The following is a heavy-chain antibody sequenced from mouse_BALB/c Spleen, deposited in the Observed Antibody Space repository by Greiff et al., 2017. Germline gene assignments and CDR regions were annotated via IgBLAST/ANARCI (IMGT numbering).Heavy chain of an antibody. CDR3: ARSDYGSSYVGPFAY. CDR2: INPSNGRT. J-gene: IGHJ3*01. Sequence: QVQLKQPGAELVKPGASVKLSCKASGYTFTSYWMHWVKQRPGQGLEWIGEINPSNGRTNYNEKFKSKATLTVDKSSSTAYMQLSSLTSEDSAVYYCARSDYGSSYVGPFAYWGQGTLVTVSA. CDR1: GYTFTSYW. V-gene: IGHV1S81*02. D-gene: IGHD1-1*01.